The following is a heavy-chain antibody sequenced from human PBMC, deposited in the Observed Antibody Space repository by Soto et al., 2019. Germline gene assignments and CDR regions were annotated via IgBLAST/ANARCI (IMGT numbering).Heavy chain of an antibody. V-gene: IGHV3-23*01. CDR3: AKERDNDADRYSFDD. J-gene: IGHJ4*01. CDR1: GFTFSSYA. D-gene: IGHD2-8*01. Sequence: EVQLLESGGILVHPGGSLRLSCAASGFTFSSYAMTWVRQAPGKGLEWVSAISGSGDSTYYADSVKGRFSIFRDQSKSPLKLQMHSHRIQDTAVNFCAKERDNDADRYSFDDWGQGTLVSVSS. CDR2: ISGSGDST.